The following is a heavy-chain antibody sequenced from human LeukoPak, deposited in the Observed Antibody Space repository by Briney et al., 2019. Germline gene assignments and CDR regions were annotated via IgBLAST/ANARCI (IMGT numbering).Heavy chain of an antibody. CDR3: ARFRLVKYSSGWYYYGMDV. D-gene: IGHD6-19*01. Sequence: SETLSLTCVVYGGSFSDYYWSWIRQPPGKGLEWIGEINHSGTTNYNPSLESRVTISIDTSKKHFSLKLSSVTAADTAVYYCARFRLVKYSSGWYYYGMDVWGQGTTVTVSS. V-gene: IGHV4-34*01. CDR1: GGSFSDYY. J-gene: IGHJ6*02. CDR2: INHSGTT.